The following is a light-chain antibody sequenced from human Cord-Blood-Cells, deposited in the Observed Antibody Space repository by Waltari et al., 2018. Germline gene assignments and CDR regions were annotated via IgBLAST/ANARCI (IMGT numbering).Light chain of an antibody. CDR1: QSISSY. CDR2: AAS. J-gene: IGKJ1*01. Sequence: DIQMTQSSHPLSPVVVDRVSITCRASQSISSYLNWYQQKPGKAPKLLIYAASSLQSGVPSRFSGSGSGTDFTLTISSLQPEDFATYYCQQSYSTPWTFGQGTKVEIK. CDR3: QQSYSTPWT. V-gene: IGKV1-39*01.